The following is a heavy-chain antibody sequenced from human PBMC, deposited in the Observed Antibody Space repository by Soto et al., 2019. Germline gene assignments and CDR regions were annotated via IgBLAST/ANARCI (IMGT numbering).Heavy chain of an antibody. CDR3: AQCLLGVNYYYGMDV. CDR2: VSPIFATA. J-gene: IGHJ6*02. Sequence: QVQLVQSGAEVKKPGSSVKVSCKASGGTFSSYAINWVRQAPGQGLEWMGGVSPIFATADYAQKFQGRVTITADESTSTAYMERSSLRSEDTAVYYCAQCLLGVNYYYGMDVWGQGTTVTVSS. V-gene: IGHV1-69*12. CDR1: GGTFSSYA. D-gene: IGHD3-16*01.